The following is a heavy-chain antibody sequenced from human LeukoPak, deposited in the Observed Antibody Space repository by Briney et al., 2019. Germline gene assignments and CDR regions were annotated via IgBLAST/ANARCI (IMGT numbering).Heavy chain of an antibody. V-gene: IGHV4-39*01. CDR2: IYYNGDT. J-gene: IGHJ3*02. CDR1: GGSISSSRYY. CDR3: ATPREMATIYGAFDI. D-gene: IGHD5-24*01. Sequence: SETLSLTCTVSGGSISSSRYYWGWIRQPPGKGLEWIATIYYNGDTYYIPSLKSRLTISVDTSKNQFSLKLSSVTAADTAVYYCATPREMATIYGAFDIWGQGTMVTVSS.